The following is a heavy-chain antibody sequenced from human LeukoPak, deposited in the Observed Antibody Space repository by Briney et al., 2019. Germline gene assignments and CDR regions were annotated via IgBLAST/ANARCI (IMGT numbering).Heavy chain of an antibody. V-gene: IGHV3-48*04. D-gene: IGHD5-24*01. CDR3: ARREMATITGYLY. J-gene: IGHJ4*02. CDR2: ISSSSTTR. CDR1: GFSFSGYS. Sequence: GGSLRLSCAAAGFSFSGYSMNWVRQAPGKGPEWISYISSSSTTRYYADSVRGRFTRSRDNANSSLYLQMSSLRAEDTAVYYCARREMATITGYLYWGQGTLVTLTS.